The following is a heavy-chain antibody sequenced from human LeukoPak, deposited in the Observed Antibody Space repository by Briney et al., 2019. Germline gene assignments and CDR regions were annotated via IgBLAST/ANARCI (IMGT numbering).Heavy chain of an antibody. Sequence: PSETLSLTCAVYGGSFSGYYWSWIRQPPGKGLEWIGEINHSGSTNYNPSLKSRVTISVDTSKNQFSLKLSSVTAADTAVYYCARRLERPYNWFDPWGQGTLVTVSS. J-gene: IGHJ5*02. CDR1: GGSFSGYY. D-gene: IGHD1-1*01. CDR2: INHSGST. CDR3: ARRLERPYNWFDP. V-gene: IGHV4-34*01.